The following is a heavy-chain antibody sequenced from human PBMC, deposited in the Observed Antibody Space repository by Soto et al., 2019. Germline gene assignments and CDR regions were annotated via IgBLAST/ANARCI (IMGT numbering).Heavy chain of an antibody. V-gene: IGHV1-18*01. Sequence: ASVKVSCKASGYTFSEHGFSWVRQGPGQGLEWLGWVSAYTGVTDYAQKFQGRLTLTTDTSTSTAYMELRSLRSDDTAVYYCAKDRPRLTQQFNGVSWGQGTLVTVSS. D-gene: IGHD2-8*01. CDR2: VSAYTGVT. CDR1: GYTFSEHG. CDR3: AKDRPRLTQQFNGVS. J-gene: IGHJ5*02.